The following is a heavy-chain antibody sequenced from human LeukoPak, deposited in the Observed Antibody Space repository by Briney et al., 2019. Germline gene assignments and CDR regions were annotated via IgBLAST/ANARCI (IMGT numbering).Heavy chain of an antibody. J-gene: IGHJ4*02. Sequence: PSETLSLTCTVSGYSISSDYYWSWIRQHPGKGLEWIGYIYYSGTTYYNPSLKSRLIISVDTSKNQFSLKLSSVTAADTAVYYCARVPAGGYSGYVGYWGQGTLVTVSS. CDR2: IYYSGTT. D-gene: IGHD5-12*01. V-gene: IGHV4-31*03. CDR3: ARVPAGGYSGYVGY. CDR1: GYSISSDYY.